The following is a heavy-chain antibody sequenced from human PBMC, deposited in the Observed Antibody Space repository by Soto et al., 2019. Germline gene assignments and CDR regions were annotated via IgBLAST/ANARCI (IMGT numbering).Heavy chain of an antibody. V-gene: IGHV1-46*01. CDR2: INPSGVTT. Sequence: QVQLVQSGAEVKKPGASVRVSCKASGYALSSYHMHWVRQAPGQGLEWMGIINPSGVTTAYAQKFQGRVTVTRDTSTSTVYMDLSGLRSEDTAMYYCARALPRSSGYSYGALDYWGQGTLVTVS. J-gene: IGHJ4*02. CDR3: ARALPRSSGYSYGALDY. D-gene: IGHD5-18*01. CDR1: GYALSSYH.